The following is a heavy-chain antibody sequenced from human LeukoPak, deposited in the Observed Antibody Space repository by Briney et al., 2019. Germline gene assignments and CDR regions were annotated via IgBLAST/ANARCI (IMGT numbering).Heavy chain of an antibody. CDR2: IYYSGST. J-gene: IGHJ4*02. CDR1: GGSISSGTYY. Sequence: SETLSLTCTVSGGSISSGTYYWGWIRQPPGKGLEWIGSIYYSGSTYYNPSLKSRVTISVDTSKNQFSLKLSSVTAADTAVYYCASQGGETWPLIAAAIPFDYWGQGTLVTVSS. CDR3: ASQGGETWPLIAAAIPFDY. D-gene: IGHD6-13*01. V-gene: IGHV4-39*01.